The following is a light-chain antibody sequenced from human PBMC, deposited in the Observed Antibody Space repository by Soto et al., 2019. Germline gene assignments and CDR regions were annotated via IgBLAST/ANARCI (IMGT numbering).Light chain of an antibody. V-gene: IGLV2-14*01. CDR3: SSYTSSSTLD. CDR1: SSDVGGYNY. J-gene: IGLJ1*01. CDR2: EVS. Sequence: QSALTQPASVSGSPGQSITISCTGTSSDVGGYNYVSWYQQHPGKAPKLMIYEVSNRPSGVSNCFSGSKSGNTASLTISGLQAEDEADYYCSSYTSSSTLDFGTGTKLTVL.